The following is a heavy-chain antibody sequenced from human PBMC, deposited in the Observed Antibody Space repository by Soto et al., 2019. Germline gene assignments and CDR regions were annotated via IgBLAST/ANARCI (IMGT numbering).Heavy chain of an antibody. CDR2: IYYSGST. D-gene: IGHD5-18*01. V-gene: IGHV4-59*01. J-gene: IGHJ6*02. Sequence: SETLSLTCTVSGGSISSYYWSWIRQPPGKGLEWIGYIYYSGSTNYNPSLKSRVTISVDTSKNQFSLKLSSVTAADTAVYYGARESGYSYGPTGYYYYGMDVWGQGTTVTVSS. CDR1: GGSISSYY. CDR3: ARESGYSYGPTGYYYYGMDV.